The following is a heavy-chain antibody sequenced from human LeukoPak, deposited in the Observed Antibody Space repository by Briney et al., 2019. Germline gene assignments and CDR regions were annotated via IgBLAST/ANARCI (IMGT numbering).Heavy chain of an antibody. CDR2: FDPEDGET. CDR3: ATPPQSGGDAFDI. J-gene: IGHJ3*02. Sequence: ASVKVSCKASGGTFSSYAISWVRQAPGKGLEWMGGFDPEDGETIYAQKFQGRVTMTEDTSTDTAYMELSSLRSEDTAVYYCATPPQSGGDAFDIWGQGTMVTVSS. CDR1: GGTFSSYA. V-gene: IGHV1-24*01.